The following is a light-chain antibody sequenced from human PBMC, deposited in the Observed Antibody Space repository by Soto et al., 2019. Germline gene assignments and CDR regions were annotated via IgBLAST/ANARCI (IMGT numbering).Light chain of an antibody. CDR1: QTVSSNY. J-gene: IGKJ1*01. V-gene: IGKV3-20*01. Sequence: EIVLTQSPGTLSLSPGERATLSCRASQTVSSNYLAWYQQKSGQAPRLLIYGASSRATGIPDRFSGSGSGTDFTLNIGRLEPEDFAVYYCQQYSSSRTFGQGTKVDIK. CDR3: QQYSSSRT. CDR2: GAS.